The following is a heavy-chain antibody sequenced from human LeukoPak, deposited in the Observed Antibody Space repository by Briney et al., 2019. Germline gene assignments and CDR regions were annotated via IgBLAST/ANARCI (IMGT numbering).Heavy chain of an antibody. CDR1: GGSISSSSYH. D-gene: IGHD3-10*01. J-gene: IGHJ6*02. CDR3: ARKTVGSGSLFMDV. V-gene: IGHV4-39*01. CDR2: IYYSGST. Sequence: SETLSLTCTVSGGSISSSSYHWGWVRQPPGKGLEWIGSIYYSGSTYYNPSLKSRVTISVDTSKNQFSLKLSSVTAADTAVYYCARKTVGSGSLFMDVWGQGTTVTVSS.